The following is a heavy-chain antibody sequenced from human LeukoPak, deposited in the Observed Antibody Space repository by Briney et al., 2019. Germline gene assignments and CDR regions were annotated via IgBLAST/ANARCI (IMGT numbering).Heavy chain of an antibody. J-gene: IGHJ4*02. V-gene: IGHV4-30-4*01. Sequence: SETLSLTCTVSGGSISSGDYYWSWIRQPPGKGLEWIGYIYYSGSTYYNPSLKSRVTISVDTSKNQFSLKLNSVTAADTAVYYCPRRGDGGQPSGTYSNWGQGTLVTVSS. CDR1: GGSISSGDYY. D-gene: IGHD1-26*01. CDR2: IYYSGST. CDR3: PRRGDGGQPSGTYSN.